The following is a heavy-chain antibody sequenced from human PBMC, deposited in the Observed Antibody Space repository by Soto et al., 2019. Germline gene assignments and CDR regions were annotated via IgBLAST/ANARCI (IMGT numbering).Heavy chain of an antibody. CDR3: ARDLELDHYSSSSGHDDY. Sequence: EASVKVSCKASGGTFSSYAISWVRQAPGQGLEWMGGIIPIFGTANYAQKFQGRVTITADESTSTAYMELSSLRSEDTAVYYCARDLELDHYSSSSGHDDYWGQGTLVTVSS. D-gene: IGHD6-6*01. J-gene: IGHJ4*02. V-gene: IGHV1-69*13. CDR2: IIPIFGTA. CDR1: GGTFSSYA.